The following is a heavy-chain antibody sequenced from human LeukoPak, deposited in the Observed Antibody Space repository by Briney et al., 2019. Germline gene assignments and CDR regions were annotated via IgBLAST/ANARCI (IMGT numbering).Heavy chain of an antibody. Sequence: PSETLSLTCTVSGGSISSSSYYWGWIRQPPGKGLEWIGSIYYSGSTYYNPSLKSRVTISVDTSKNQFSLKLSSVTAADTAVYYCARGFGHWYYYDSSGSRFDYWGQGTLVTVSS. D-gene: IGHD3-22*01. CDR2: IYYSGST. V-gene: IGHV4-39*07. CDR1: GGSISSSSYY. J-gene: IGHJ4*02. CDR3: ARGFGHWYYYDSSGSRFDY.